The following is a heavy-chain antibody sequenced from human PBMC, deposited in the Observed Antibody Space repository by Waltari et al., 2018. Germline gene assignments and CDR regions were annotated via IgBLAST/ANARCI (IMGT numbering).Heavy chain of an antibody. J-gene: IGHJ3*02. D-gene: IGHD6-13*01. CDR3: AKAYPSSWYDAFDI. CDR2: ISWNSGSI. Sequence: EVQLVESGGGLVQPGRSLRLSCAASGFTFDDYAMHWVRQAPGKGLGWVSGISWNSGSIGYADSVKGRFTISRDNAKNSLYLQMNSLRAEDTALYYCAKAYPSSWYDAFDIWGQGTMVTVSS. CDR1: GFTFDDYA. V-gene: IGHV3-9*01.